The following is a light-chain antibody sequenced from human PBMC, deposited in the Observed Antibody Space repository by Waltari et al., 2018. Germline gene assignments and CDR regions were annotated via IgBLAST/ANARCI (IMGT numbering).Light chain of an antibody. CDR3: ASYAGNNNFV. CDR2: EVS. CDR1: SSDIGAYNY. V-gene: IGLV2-8*01. Sequence: QSPLPQPPSPSGSPGQSVSISCPATSSDIGAYNYVSWYQKHPGKAPKLMISEVSKRPSGVPDRFSGSKSGNTASLTVSGLQAEDEADYYCASYAGNNNFVFGSGTKVTVL. J-gene: IGLJ1*01.